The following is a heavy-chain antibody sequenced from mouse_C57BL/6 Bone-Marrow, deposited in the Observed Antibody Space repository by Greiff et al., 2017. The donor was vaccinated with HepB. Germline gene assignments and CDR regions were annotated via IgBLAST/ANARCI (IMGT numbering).Heavy chain of an antibody. CDR1: GYTFTSYW. D-gene: IGHD1-1*01. J-gene: IGHJ2*01. CDR2: IDPSDSYT. CDR3: ARCRGYYYGSSDYFDY. Sequence: QVQLQQSGAELVRPGTSVKLSCKASGYTFTSYWMHWVKQRPGQGLEWIGVIDPSDSYTNYNQKFKGKATLTVDTSSSTAYMQLSSLTSEDSAVYYCARCRGYYYGSSDYFDYWGQGTTLTVSS. V-gene: IGHV1-59*01.